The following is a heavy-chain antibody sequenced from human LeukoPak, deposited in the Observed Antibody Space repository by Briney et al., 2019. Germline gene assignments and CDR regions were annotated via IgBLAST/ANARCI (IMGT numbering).Heavy chain of an antibody. J-gene: IGHJ3*02. V-gene: IGHV3-23*01. CDR1: GFTFSSYA. Sequence: PGGSLRLSCAASGFTFSSYAMSWVRQAPGKGLEWVSAISGSGGSTYYADSVKGRFTISRDNSKNTLYLQMNSLRAEDTAVYYCARDLSDFWSGYPDAFDIWGQGTMVTVSS. D-gene: IGHD3-3*01. CDR2: ISGSGGST. CDR3: ARDLSDFWSGYPDAFDI.